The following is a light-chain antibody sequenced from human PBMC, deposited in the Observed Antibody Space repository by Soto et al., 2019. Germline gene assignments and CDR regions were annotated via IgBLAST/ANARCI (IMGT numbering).Light chain of an antibody. CDR3: AAWDDILNGYV. CDR1: SSNIESNT. V-gene: IGLV1-44*01. J-gene: IGLJ1*01. CDR2: SNY. Sequence: QSALTQPPSASGTPGQRVTISCSGSSSNIESNTVTWYQQLPGTAPKLVIYSNYDRPSGVPDRFSGSTSGTSASLVIRGLQPEDEADYYCAAWDDILNGYVFGGGTKVTVL.